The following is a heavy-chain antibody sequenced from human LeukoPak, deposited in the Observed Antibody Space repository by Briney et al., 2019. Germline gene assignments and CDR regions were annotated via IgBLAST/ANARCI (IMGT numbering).Heavy chain of an antibody. V-gene: IGHV1-69*05. CDR2: IIPIFGTA. Sequence: ASVKVSCKASGYTFTGYYMHWVRQAPGQGLEWMGGIIPIFGTANYAQKFQGRVTITTDESTSTAYMELSSLRSEDTAVYYCARLGYGSWSHFDYWGQGTLVTVSS. CDR3: ARLGYGSWSHFDY. D-gene: IGHD3-10*01. J-gene: IGHJ4*02. CDR1: GYTFTGYY.